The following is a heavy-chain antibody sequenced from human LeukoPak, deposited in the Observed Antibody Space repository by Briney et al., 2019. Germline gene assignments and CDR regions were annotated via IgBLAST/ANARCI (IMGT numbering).Heavy chain of an antibody. V-gene: IGHV1-69*05. Sequence: SVKVSCKASGGTFSSYAISWVRQAPGQGLEWMGGIIPIFGTANYAQKFQGRVTITTDESTSTAYMELSSLRSEDTAVYYCASFPYGGNSGRFDYWGQGTLVTVSS. D-gene: IGHD4-23*01. CDR2: IIPIFGTA. CDR1: GGTFSSYA. J-gene: IGHJ4*02. CDR3: ASFPYGGNSGRFDY.